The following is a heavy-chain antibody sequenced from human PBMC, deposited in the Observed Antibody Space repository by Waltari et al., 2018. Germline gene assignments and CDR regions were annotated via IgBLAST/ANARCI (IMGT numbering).Heavy chain of an antibody. V-gene: IGHV3-9*01. CDR3: AKDHYGDYVLPIDY. J-gene: IGHJ4*02. CDR1: GFTFDDYA. CDR2: ISWNSGSI. Sequence: EVQLVESGGGLVQPGRSLRLSCAASGFTFDDYAMHWVRQAPGKGLEWVSGISWNSGSIGYADSVKGRFTISRDNAKNSLYLQMNSLRAEDTALYYCAKDHYGDYVLPIDYWGQGTLVTVSS. D-gene: IGHD4-17*01.